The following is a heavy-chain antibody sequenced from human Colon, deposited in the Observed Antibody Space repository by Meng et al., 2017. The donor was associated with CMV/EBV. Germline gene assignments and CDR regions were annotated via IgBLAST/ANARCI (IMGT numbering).Heavy chain of an antibody. CDR2: IKQDGSEK. D-gene: IGHD2-2*02. J-gene: IGHJ4*02. CDR3: ARGACSSSSCYSRY. V-gene: IGHV3-7*01. Sequence: GESLKISCAASGFTFSSYWMSWVRQAPGKGLEWVANIKQDGSEKYYVDSVKGRFTISRDNAKNSLYLQMNSLRAEDTAVYYCARGACSSSSCYSRYWGQGTLVTVSS. CDR1: GFTFSSYW.